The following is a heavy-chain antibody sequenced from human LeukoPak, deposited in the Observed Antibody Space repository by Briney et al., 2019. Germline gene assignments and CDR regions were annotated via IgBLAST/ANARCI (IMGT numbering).Heavy chain of an antibody. D-gene: IGHD5-24*01. CDR3: ARRRRDGPDY. Sequence: GGSLRLSCAASGFTFRSYAMNWVRQAPGKGLEWVSSISSSSSYIYYADSVKGRFTISRDNAKNSLYLQMNSLRAEDTAVYYCARRRRDGPDYWGQGTLVTVSS. V-gene: IGHV3-21*01. CDR1: GFTFRSYA. CDR2: ISSSSSYI. J-gene: IGHJ4*02.